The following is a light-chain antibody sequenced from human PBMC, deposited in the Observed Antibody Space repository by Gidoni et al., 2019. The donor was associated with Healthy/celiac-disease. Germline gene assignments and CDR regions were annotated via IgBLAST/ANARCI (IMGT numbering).Light chain of an antibody. CDR3: QQYGSSSYT. Sequence: IGFTQAPGTLSLSPGERTTLSCRASQSVSSSYLAWYQQKPGQAPRLLIYGASSRATGIPDRFSGSGSGTDFTLTISRLEPEDFAVYYCQQYGSSSYTFGQGTKLEIK. J-gene: IGKJ2*01. CDR2: GAS. V-gene: IGKV3-20*01. CDR1: QSVSSSY.